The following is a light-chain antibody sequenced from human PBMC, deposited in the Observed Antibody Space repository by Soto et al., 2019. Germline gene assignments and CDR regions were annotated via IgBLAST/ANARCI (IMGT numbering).Light chain of an antibody. CDR3: QVWDSTSDHYV. J-gene: IGLJ1*01. CDR1: NIGSRS. CDR2: DDR. Sequence: SYELTQPPSVSVAPGQTASISCGGNNIGSRSVHWYQQKPGQAPGLVVYDDRDRPSGIPERFAGSNSGNTATLTISRVEAGDEADYYCQVWDSTSDHYVFGTGTKVTVL. V-gene: IGLV3-21*02.